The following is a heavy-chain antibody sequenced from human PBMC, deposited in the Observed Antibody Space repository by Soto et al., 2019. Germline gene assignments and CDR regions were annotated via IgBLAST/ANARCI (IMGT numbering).Heavy chain of an antibody. CDR1: GFTFSSYG. D-gene: IGHD1-26*01. V-gene: IGHV3-30*18. Sequence: GGSLRLSCAASGFTFSSYGMHWVRQAPGKGLEWVAVISYDGSNKYYADSVKGRFTISRDNSKNTLYLQMNSLRAEDTAVYYCAKDVGAPALDGMDVWGQGTTVTVSS. CDR3: AKDVGAPALDGMDV. CDR2: ISYDGSNK. J-gene: IGHJ6*02.